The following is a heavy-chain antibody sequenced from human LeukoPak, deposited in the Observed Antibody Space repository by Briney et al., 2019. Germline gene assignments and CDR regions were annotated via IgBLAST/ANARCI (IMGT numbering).Heavy chain of an antibody. CDR2: IYYSGST. J-gene: IGHJ4*02. CDR3: ARLTGPFYDFWSGYFDY. Sequence: SETLSLTCTVSGGSISSYYWSWIRQPPGKGLEWIGYIYYSGSTNYNPSLKSRVTISVDTSKNQFSLKLSSVTAADTAVCYCARLTGPFYDFWSGYFDYWGQGTLVTVSS. V-gene: IGHV4-59*08. D-gene: IGHD3-3*01. CDR1: GGSISSYY.